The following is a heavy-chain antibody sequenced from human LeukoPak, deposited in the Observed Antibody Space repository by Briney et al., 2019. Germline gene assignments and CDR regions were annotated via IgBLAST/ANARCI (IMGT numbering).Heavy chain of an antibody. D-gene: IGHD3-10*01. J-gene: IGHJ6*02. Sequence: SETLSPTCAVYGGSFSGYYWSWIRQPPGKGLEWIGEINHSGSTNYNPSLKSRVTISVDTSKNQFSLKLSSVTAADTAVYYCARVRFTYGSGSHKLYGMDVWGQGTTVTVSS. V-gene: IGHV4-34*01. CDR3: ARVRFTYGSGSHKLYGMDV. CDR2: INHSGST. CDR1: GGSFSGYY.